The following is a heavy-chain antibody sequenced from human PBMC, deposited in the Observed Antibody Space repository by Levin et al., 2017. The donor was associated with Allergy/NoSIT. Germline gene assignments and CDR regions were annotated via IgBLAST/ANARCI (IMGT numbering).Heavy chain of an antibody. V-gene: IGHV3-21*01. CDR2: ISGSSSYK. J-gene: IGHJ4*02. Sequence: GGSLRLSCVASGFSFSSYSMNWVRQAPGKGLEWVSSISGSSSYKPYADSVMGRFTISRDNTNNLLYLQMNSLRAEDTAIYYCARETSSTGWYDYFDYWGQGTLVTVSS. D-gene: IGHD6-19*01. CDR1: GFSFSSYS. CDR3: ARETSSTGWYDYFDY.